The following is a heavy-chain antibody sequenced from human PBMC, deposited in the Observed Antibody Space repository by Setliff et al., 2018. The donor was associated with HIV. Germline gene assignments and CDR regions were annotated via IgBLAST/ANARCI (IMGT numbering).Heavy chain of an antibody. J-gene: IGHJ3*02. V-gene: IGHV1-18*01. Sequence: ASVKVSCEASGYTFINFGISWVRQAPGQGLEWMGWISAYNGNTNSAQRLQCRVTLTTDTSTSTAYMDLRSLRSDDTAVYFCARENEGGAFDIWGQGTMVTVSS. CDR2: ISAYNGNT. CDR3: ARENEGGAFDI. D-gene: IGHD1-1*01. CDR1: GYTFINFG.